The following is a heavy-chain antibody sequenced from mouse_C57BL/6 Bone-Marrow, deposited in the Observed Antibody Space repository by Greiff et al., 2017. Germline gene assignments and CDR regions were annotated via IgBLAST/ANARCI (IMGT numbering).Heavy chain of an antibody. CDR1: GYTFTSYD. CDR3: ARPLIYDGYSSLLYAMDY. V-gene: IGHV1-85*01. J-gene: IGHJ4*01. CDR2: MYPRDGST. Sequence: QVQLQQSGPELVKPGASVKLSCKASGYTFTSYDINWVKQRPGQGLEWIGGMYPRDGSTKYNEKFKGKATLTVDTSSSTAYMELHSLTSEDSSVYFCARPLIYDGYSSLLYAMDYWGQGTSVTVSS. D-gene: IGHD2-3*01.